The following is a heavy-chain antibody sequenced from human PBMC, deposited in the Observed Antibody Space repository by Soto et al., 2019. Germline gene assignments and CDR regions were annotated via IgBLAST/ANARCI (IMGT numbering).Heavy chain of an antibody. J-gene: IGHJ3*02. CDR2: IKSKTDGGTT. D-gene: IGHD2-2*02. V-gene: IGHV3-15*01. CDR3: TTATNQLLYRYGVGAFDI. Sequence: GGSLRLSCAASGFTFSNAWMSWVRQAPGKGLEWVGRIKSKTDGGTTDYAAPVKGRFTISRDDSKNTLYLQMNSLKTEDTAVYYCTTATNQLLYRYGVGAFDIWGQGTMVTVSS. CDR1: GFTFSNAW.